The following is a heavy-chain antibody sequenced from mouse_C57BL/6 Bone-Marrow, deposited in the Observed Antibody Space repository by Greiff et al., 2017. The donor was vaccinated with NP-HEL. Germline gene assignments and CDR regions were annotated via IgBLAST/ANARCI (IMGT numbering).Heavy chain of an antibody. CDR3: ARTGYYYSLWCFDV. J-gene: IGHJ1*03. CDR1: GYSFTGYY. Sequence: EVKLQESGPELVKPGASVKISCKASGYSFTGYYMHWVKQSHGNILDWIGYIYPYNGVSSYNQKFKGKATLTVDKSSRTAYMELRSLTSEDSAVYYGARTGYYYSLWCFDVWGTGTTVTVSS. D-gene: IGHD1-1*01. CDR2: IYPYNGVS. V-gene: IGHV1-31*01.